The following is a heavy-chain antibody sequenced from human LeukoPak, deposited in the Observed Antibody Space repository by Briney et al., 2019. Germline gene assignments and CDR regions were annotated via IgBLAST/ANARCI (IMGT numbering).Heavy chain of an antibody. CDR2: ISSSSTYV. CDR1: GFTFSSYS. Sequence: GGSLRLSCAASGFTFSSYSMSWVRQAPGKGLEWVSSISSSSTYVYYADSVKGRLTISRDNAKISLYLQMNSLGAEDTAVYYCARDLRDSYGFFAFDYWGQGTLVTVSS. V-gene: IGHV3-21*01. CDR3: ARDLRDSYGFFAFDY. D-gene: IGHD5-18*01. J-gene: IGHJ4*02.